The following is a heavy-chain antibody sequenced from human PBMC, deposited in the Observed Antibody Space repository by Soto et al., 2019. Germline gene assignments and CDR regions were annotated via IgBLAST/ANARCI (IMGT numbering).Heavy chain of an antibody. CDR2: IIPMFGTP. CDR1: GGSFSKYG. V-gene: IGHV1-69*01. CDR3: VRGNRDCSTISCYTPQGTFYCGMDV. J-gene: IGHJ6*02. D-gene: IGHD2-2*02. Sequence: QVQVVQSGAEVKKPGSSVKVSCKASGGSFSKYGISWVRQAPGQGLEWMGGIIPMFGTPNYAQKFRGRVTINEDASTSIAYMGLSSLRSDDMAIYYCVRGNRDCSTISCYTPQGTFYCGMDVWGQVTTVTVSS.